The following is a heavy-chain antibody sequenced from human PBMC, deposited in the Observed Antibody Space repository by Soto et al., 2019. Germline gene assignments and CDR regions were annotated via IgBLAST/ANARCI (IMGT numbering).Heavy chain of an antibody. CDR2: ISGSGGST. CDR3: AKEHAYSSSWLSSHNWFDP. Sequence: EVQLLESGGGLVQPGGSLRLSCAASGFTFSSYAMSWVRQAPGKGLEWVSAISGSGGSTYYADSVKGRFTISKDNSKNTLYPQMNSLRAEDTAVYYCAKEHAYSSSWLSSHNWFDPWGQGTLVTVSS. J-gene: IGHJ5*02. CDR1: GFTFSSYA. V-gene: IGHV3-23*01. D-gene: IGHD6-13*01.